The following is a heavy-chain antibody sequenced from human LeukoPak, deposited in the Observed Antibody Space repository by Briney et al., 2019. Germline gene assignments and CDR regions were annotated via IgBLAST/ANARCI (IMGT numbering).Heavy chain of an antibody. CDR1: GGSISSYY. CDR3: ASSPRKYYYDSSGYQGHFDY. Sequence: PSETLTLTCTVSGGSISSYYWSWIRQPAGKGLEWIGRIYTSGSTNYNPSLKSRVTMSVDTSKNQFSLKLSSVTAADTAVYYCASSPRKYYYDSSGYQGHFDYWGQGTLVTVSS. D-gene: IGHD3-22*01. CDR2: IYTSGST. V-gene: IGHV4-4*07. J-gene: IGHJ4*02.